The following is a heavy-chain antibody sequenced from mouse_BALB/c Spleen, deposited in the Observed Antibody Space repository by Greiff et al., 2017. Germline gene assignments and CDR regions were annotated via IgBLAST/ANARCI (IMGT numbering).Heavy chain of an antibody. CDR3: ARSVDYGSSYDWYFDV. Sequence: QVQLKESGAELVRPGASVKLSCKASGYSFTSYWMNWVKQRPGQGLEWIGMIHPSDSETRLNQKFKDKATLTVDKSSSTAYMQLSSPTSEDSAVYYCARSVDYGSSYDWYFDVWGAGTTVTVSS. CDR1: GYSFTSYW. J-gene: IGHJ1*01. CDR2: IHPSDSET. D-gene: IGHD1-1*01. V-gene: IGHV1-61*01.